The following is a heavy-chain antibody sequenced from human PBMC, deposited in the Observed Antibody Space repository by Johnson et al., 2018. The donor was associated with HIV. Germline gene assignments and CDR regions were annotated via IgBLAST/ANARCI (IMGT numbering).Heavy chain of an antibody. V-gene: IGHV3-30*19. CDR1: GFTFNTYG. CDR2: IWYDGSNK. J-gene: IGHJ3*02. CDR3: ARDRIRWWEPPGADAFDI. Sequence: QMQLVESGGGVVQPGRSLRLSCAASGFTFNTYGMHWVRQAPGKGLAWVAVIWYDGSNKYYADSVKGRFTISRANSKNTLYLQMNSLRGEDTAVYYCARDRIRWWEPPGADAFDIWGQGTMVTVSS. D-gene: IGHD2-15*01.